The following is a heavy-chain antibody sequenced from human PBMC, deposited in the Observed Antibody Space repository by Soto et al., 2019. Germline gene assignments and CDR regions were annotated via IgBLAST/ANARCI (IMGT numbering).Heavy chain of an antibody. CDR2: IIPIFGTA. D-gene: IGHD2-2*01. CDR1: GGTFSSYA. J-gene: IGHJ6*03. CDR3: ATNSRVYCSSTSCHAYYYYYYMDV. Sequence: ASVKVSCKASGGTFSSYAISWVRQAPGQGLEWMGGIIPIFGTAIYAQKFQGRVTMTEDKSTGTAYMELSSLRSEDTAVYYCATNSRVYCSSTSCHAYYYYYYMDVWGKGTTVTVSS. V-gene: IGHV1-69*06.